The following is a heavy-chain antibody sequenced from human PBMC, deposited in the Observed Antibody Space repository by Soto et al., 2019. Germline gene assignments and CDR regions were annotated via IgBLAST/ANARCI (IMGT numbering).Heavy chain of an antibody. V-gene: IGHV3-23*01. CDR2: ISGSDDST. J-gene: IGHJ4*02. CDR3: AKSSSSSTFDY. Sequence: EVQLLESGGGLVQPGESLRLSCAASGFTFSSYAMSWVRQAPGKGLEWVSVISGSDDSTYYADSVKGRFTISRDNSKNTLYLQMNSLRAEDTAVYYYAKSSSSSTFDYWGQGTLVTVSS. CDR1: GFTFSSYA. D-gene: IGHD6-6*01.